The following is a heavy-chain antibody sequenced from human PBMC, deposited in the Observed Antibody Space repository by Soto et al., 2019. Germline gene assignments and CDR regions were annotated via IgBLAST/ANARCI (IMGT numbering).Heavy chain of an antibody. V-gene: IGHV4-34*02. CDR1: GGSFSGYY. CDR2: INHCGGT. Sequence: QVQPEQSGAGLLKPSETLSLTCAVYGGSFSGYYWTWIRQAPGKGLEWIGEINHCGGTNYNSSLKSRVTISVDTSKNQFSLILYSVTAADTAVYYCARDRQYYQFWSGCQNEGPCAMDVWGQGTTVTVSS. CDR3: ARDRQYYQFWSGCQNEGPCAMDV. D-gene: IGHD3-3*02. J-gene: IGHJ6*02.